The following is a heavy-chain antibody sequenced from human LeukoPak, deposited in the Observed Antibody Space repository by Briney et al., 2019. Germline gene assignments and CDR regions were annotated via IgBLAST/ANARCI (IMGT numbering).Heavy chain of an antibody. CDR3: ARGLEDYGSGSYYNLHWFDP. CDR2: INHSGST. CDR1: GGSFSGYY. Sequence: SETLSLTCAVYGGSFSGYYWSWIRQPPGKGLEWIGEINHSGSTNYNPSFKSRVTISVDTSKNQFSLKLSSVTAADTAVYYCARGLEDYGSGSYYNLHWFDPWGQGTLVTVSS. D-gene: IGHD3-10*01. V-gene: IGHV4-34*01. J-gene: IGHJ5*02.